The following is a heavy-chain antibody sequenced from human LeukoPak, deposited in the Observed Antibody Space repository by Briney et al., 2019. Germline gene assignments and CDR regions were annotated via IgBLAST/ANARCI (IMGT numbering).Heavy chain of an antibody. V-gene: IGHV3-23*01. J-gene: IGHJ6*02. Sequence: GGSLRLSCAASGFTFSSYAMSWVCQAPGKGLGWVSAISGSGGSTYYADSVKGRFTISRDNSKNTLYLQMNSLRAEDTAVYYCAKGKVCSSTSCYTSYYYYGMDVWGQGTTVTVSS. CDR2: ISGSGGST. CDR3: AKGKVCSSTSCYTSYYYYGMDV. CDR1: GFTFSSYA. D-gene: IGHD2-2*02.